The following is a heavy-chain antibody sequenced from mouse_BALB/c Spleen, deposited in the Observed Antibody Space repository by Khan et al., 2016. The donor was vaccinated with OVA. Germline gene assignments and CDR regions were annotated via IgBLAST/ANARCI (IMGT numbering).Heavy chain of an antibody. CDR3: ARSGGNYFDY. CDR2: ISSGSSTI. Sequence: EVELVESGGGLVQPGGSRKLSCAASGFTFSSFGMHWVRQAPEKGLEWVAYISSGSSTIYYADTVKGRFTISSDNPKNTLFLQMTSLRSEDTAMYYCARSGGNYFDYWGQGTTLTVSS. J-gene: IGHJ2*01. V-gene: IGHV5-17*02. CDR1: GFTFSSFG. D-gene: IGHD3-1*01.